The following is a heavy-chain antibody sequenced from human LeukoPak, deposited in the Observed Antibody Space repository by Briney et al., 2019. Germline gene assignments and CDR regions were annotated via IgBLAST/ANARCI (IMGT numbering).Heavy chain of an antibody. V-gene: IGHV3-30*02. J-gene: IGHJ4*02. Sequence: PGGSLRLSCAASGFIFSSYGMHWVRQAPVKGLEWVAFIRYDGSNKYYADSVKGRFTISRDNSKNTLYLQMSSLRAEDTAVYYCAKDRDSSSWYSPSDFWGQGALVTVSS. CDR1: GFIFSSYG. CDR2: IRYDGSNK. CDR3: AKDRDSSSWYSPSDF. D-gene: IGHD3-22*01.